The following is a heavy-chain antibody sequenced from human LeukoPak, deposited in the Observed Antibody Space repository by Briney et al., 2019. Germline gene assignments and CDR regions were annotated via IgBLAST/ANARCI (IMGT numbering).Heavy chain of an antibody. CDR2: INPSGCST. CDR1: GYTFTSYY. J-gene: IGHJ5*02. V-gene: IGHV1-46*01. Sequence: ASVKVSFKASGYTFTSYYMHWVRQAPGQGREWMGIINPSGCSTSYAQKFQGRVTMNRHMSKSTLYMQLSSLRSDDKAVYYCARDNRVTIFGVVNAGNWFDPWGQGTLVTVSS. CDR3: ARDNRVTIFGVVNAGNWFDP. D-gene: IGHD3-3*01.